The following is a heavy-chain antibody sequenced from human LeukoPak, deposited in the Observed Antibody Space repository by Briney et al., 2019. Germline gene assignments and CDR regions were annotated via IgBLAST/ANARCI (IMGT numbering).Heavy chain of an antibody. J-gene: IGHJ6*03. CDR1: GFTFSSYA. CDR3: AKLKYDSSGYYMDV. D-gene: IGHD3-22*01. Sequence: GGSLRLSCAASGFTFSSYAMSWVRQAPGKGLEWVSAISGSGGSTYYADSVKGRFTISRDNSKNTLYLQMNSLRAEDTAVYYCAKLKYDSSGYYMDVWGKGTTVTVSS. CDR2: ISGSGGST. V-gene: IGHV3-23*01.